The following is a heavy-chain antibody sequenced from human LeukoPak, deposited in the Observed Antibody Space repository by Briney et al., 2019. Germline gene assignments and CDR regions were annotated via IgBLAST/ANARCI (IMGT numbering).Heavy chain of an antibody. Sequence: GGSLRLSCAASGFTFSDYYMSWIRQAPGKGLEGVSYISSSGSTIYYADSVKGRFTISRDNAKNSLYLQMNSLRAEDTAVYYCARADSGSRYYYYGMDVWGQGATVTVSS. D-gene: IGHD3-10*01. V-gene: IGHV3-11*01. CDR1: GFTFSDYY. CDR2: ISSSGSTI. J-gene: IGHJ6*02. CDR3: ARADSGSRYYYYGMDV.